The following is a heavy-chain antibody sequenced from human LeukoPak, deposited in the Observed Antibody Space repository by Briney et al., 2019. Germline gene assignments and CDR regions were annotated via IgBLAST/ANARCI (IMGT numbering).Heavy chain of an antibody. D-gene: IGHD2-2*01. CDR2: INSDGSST. J-gene: IGHJ6*04. CDR1: GFTFSSYW. CDR3: ARDRDIVVVPAAIFSGPYYYYYGMDV. V-gene: IGHV3-74*01. Sequence: GESLRLSCAASGFTFSSYWMHWVRQAPGKGLVWVSRINSDGSSTSYADSVKGRFTISRDNAKNTLYLQMNSLRAEDTAVYYCARDRDIVVVPAAIFSGPYYYYYGMDVWGKGTTVTVSS.